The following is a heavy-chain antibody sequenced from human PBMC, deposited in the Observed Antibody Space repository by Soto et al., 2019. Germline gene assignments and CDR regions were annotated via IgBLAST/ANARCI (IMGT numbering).Heavy chain of an antibody. CDR3: ARVKKNCSSTSCYDYYYYMDV. J-gene: IGHJ6*03. CDR2: IYYSGST. V-gene: IGHV4-59*08. Sequence: SETLSLTCTVSGGSISSYYWSWIRQPPGKGLEWIGYIYYSGSTNYNPSLKSRVTISADTSKNQFSLKLCSVTAADTAVYYCARVKKNCSSTSCYDYYYYMDVWGKGTTVTVSS. D-gene: IGHD2-2*01. CDR1: GGSISSYY.